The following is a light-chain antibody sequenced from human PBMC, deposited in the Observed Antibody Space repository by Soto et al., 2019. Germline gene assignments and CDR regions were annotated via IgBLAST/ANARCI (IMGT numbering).Light chain of an antibody. CDR2: GAS. CDR3: QQYDSSVT. V-gene: IGKV3-20*01. J-gene: IGKJ1*01. Sequence: EIVLTQSPGSVSLSPGERVTLSCRASQSVSSAFFAWYQQTPGQPPRLLISGASNRATGIPDRFSGSGSGTDFTLTTSRLEPEDFAVYYCQQYDSSVTFGQGTKVEIK. CDR1: QSVSSAF.